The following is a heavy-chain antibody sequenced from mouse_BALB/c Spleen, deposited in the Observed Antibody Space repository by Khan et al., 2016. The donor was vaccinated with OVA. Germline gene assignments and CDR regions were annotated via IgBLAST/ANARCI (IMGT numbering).Heavy chain of an antibody. Sequence: QVQLQQSGAELVRPGVSVKISCKGFGYTFTDYAMHWVKQSHAKSLDWIGVISTYYGEASYNQKFKGKATMTVDKSSSTAYLELVRLTSEDSAIYYCARGKSHLYYAVDYWGQGTSVTVSS. CDR2: ISTYYGEA. CDR3: ARGKSHLYYAVDY. J-gene: IGHJ4*01. CDR1: GYTFTDYA. V-gene: IGHV1S137*01.